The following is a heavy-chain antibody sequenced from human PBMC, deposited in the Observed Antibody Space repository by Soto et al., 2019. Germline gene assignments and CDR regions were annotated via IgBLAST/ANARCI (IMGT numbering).Heavy chain of an antibody. CDR2: VRDTGTT. D-gene: IGHD6-6*01. CDR3: ARGLSSPSAAGV. CDR1: GGSVSSGGNY. J-gene: IGHJ4*02. V-gene: IGHV4-39*01. Sequence: QLQLQESGPGLVKPSETLSLTCAVSGGSVSSGGNYWGWIRQSPGKGLEWIGSVRDTGTTHYNPSLTSRVTISVDTSKNQFSLNVNSVTAADTAVYYCARGLSSPSAAGVWGKGTLVTVSS.